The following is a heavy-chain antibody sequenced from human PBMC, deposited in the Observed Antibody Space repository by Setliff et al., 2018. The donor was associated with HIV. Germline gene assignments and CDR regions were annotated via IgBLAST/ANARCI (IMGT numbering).Heavy chain of an antibody. J-gene: IGHJ4*02. CDR3: ARLRLYNSALDY. D-gene: IGHD3-10*01. Sequence: GGSLRLSCAASGFTFSSYWMHWVRQAPGKGLEWVAVASDDGKNIYYADSVKGRFTVSRDISENALYLQIDSLRPEDTAVYYCARLRLYNSALDYWGQGTLVTVSS. V-gene: IGHV3-30*03. CDR1: GFTFSSYW. CDR2: ASDDGKNI.